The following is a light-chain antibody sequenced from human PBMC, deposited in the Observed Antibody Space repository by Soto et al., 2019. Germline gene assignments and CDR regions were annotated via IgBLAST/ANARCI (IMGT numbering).Light chain of an antibody. Sequence: DIQMTQSPSSLSASVGDRVTITCQASQDISNYLNWYQQKPGKAPKLLIYDASNLETGVPSRFSGSGSGTDFTFTISSLQPEDIATYYCHPTFGQGTKLEIK. CDR3: HPT. V-gene: IGKV1-33*01. J-gene: IGKJ2*01. CDR2: DAS. CDR1: QDISNY.